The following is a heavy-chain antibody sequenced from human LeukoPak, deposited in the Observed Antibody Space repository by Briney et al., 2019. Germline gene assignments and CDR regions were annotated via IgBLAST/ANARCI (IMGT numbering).Heavy chain of an antibody. CDR2: INPNSGGT. CDR3: ARGYYHSSDFEYFKH. CDR1: GYTFTCYY. V-gene: IGHV1-2*02. Sequence: ASVKVSCKASGYTFTCYYIDWVRQAPGQGLEWMGWINPNSGGTNYAQNFQGRVTMTMDTSITTVYMELSRLRSDDTAVFYCARGYYHSSDFEYFKHWGQGTLVTVSS. D-gene: IGHD3-22*01. J-gene: IGHJ1*01.